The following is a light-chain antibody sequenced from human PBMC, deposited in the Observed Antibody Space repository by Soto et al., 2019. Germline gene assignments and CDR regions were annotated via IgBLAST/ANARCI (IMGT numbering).Light chain of an antibody. V-gene: IGLV4-69*01. CDR3: QTWGTGILV. Sequence: QSVLTQSPSASASLGASVKLTCTLSSGHSSYSIAWHQQQPEKGPRYLMKLNSDGSHSKGDAIPDRFSGSSSGAERYLTIPSLQSEDEADYYCQTWGTGILVFGGGTNLTVL. J-gene: IGLJ2*01. CDR1: SGHSSYS. CDR2: LNSDGSH.